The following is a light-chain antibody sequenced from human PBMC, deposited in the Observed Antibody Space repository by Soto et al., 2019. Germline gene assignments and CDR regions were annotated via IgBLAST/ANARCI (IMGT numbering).Light chain of an antibody. V-gene: IGLV1-51*01. J-gene: IGLJ2*01. Sequence: QSVLTQPPSVSAAPGQKVTISCSGSSSNIGNNYVSWYQQLPGTAPKLLIYDNNKRPSVIPDRFSGSKSGTSATLGITGLQTGDEADYYCGKWDSSLSAVVFGGGTKLTVL. CDR3: GKWDSSLSAVV. CDR2: DNN. CDR1: SSNIGNNY.